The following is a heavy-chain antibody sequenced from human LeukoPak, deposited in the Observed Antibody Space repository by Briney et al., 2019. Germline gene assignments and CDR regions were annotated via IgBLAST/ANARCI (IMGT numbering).Heavy chain of an antibody. J-gene: IGHJ3*02. CDR2: IKEDGSEK. V-gene: IGHV3-7*01. Sequence: GGSLRLSCTASGFTFNRDWTAWVRQAPGKGLEWVANIKEDGSEKNYVDSVKGRFTISRDNAENTLYLQMNSLRAEDTAVYYCARVGSGALNDAFDIWGQGTMVTVSS. D-gene: IGHD6-19*01. CDR3: ARVGSGALNDAFDI. CDR1: GFTFNRDW.